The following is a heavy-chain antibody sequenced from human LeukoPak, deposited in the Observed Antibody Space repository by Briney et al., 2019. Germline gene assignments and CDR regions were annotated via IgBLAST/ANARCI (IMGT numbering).Heavy chain of an antibody. D-gene: IGHD3-22*01. CDR1: GGSISSSSYY. Sequence: SETLSLTCTVSGGSISSSSYYWGWIRQPPGKGLEWIGSIYYSGSTYYNPSLKSRVTISVDTSKNQFSLKLSSVTAADTAVYYCARDQGVHYYDSSGYLDYWGQGTLVTVSS. V-gene: IGHV4-39*07. CDR3: ARDQGVHYYDSSGYLDY. CDR2: IYYSGST. J-gene: IGHJ4*02.